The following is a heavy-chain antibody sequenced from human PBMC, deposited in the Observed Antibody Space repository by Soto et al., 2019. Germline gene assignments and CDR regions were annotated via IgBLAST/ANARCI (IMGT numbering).Heavy chain of an antibody. Sequence: QVQLVESGGGVAQPGRSLRLSCTVSGFTFSGHAMHWVRQAPGKGLEWVTQTWYDGSNKYYAGSVKGRFTICRDNCKNTLYLETYGLRVEDTAVYYCARDGQELAPYALDVWGQGTSVTVSS. CDR1: GFTFSGHA. V-gene: IGHV3-33*01. D-gene: IGHD6-13*01. CDR2: TWYDGSNK. CDR3: ARDGQELAPYALDV. J-gene: IGHJ6*02.